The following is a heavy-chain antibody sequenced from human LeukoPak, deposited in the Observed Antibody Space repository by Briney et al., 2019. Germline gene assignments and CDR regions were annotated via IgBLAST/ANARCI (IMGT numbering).Heavy chain of an antibody. CDR1: GLTFSSYG. Sequence: PGGSLRLSCTASGLTFSSYGIHWVRQAPGKGLEWVAFIRYDGSNKYYADSVKGRFTVSRDNSKNTLYLQMNSLRAEDTAVYYCAKDLTAVTTSGSAFDIWGQGTMVTVSS. CDR2: IRYDGSNK. D-gene: IGHD4-17*01. J-gene: IGHJ3*02. CDR3: AKDLTAVTTSGSAFDI. V-gene: IGHV3-30*02.